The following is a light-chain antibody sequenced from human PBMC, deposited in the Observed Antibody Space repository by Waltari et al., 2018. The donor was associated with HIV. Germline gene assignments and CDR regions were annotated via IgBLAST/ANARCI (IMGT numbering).Light chain of an antibody. V-gene: IGLV2-23*01. CDR1: SSDVGNSHL. CDR2: EAI. J-gene: IGLJ3*02. Sequence: QSALTQPASVPGSPGPSITISCTGTSSDVGNSHLVSWHQQPPGKAPKLIIYEAIKRPSGVSNRISASKSGNTASLTISGLQAEDEADYYCCSYGGSSTWVFGGGTKVTVL. CDR3: CSYGGSSTWV.